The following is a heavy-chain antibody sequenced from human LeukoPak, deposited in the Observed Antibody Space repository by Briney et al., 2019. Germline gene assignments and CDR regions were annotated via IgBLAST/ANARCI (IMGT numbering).Heavy chain of an antibody. CDR3: ARAGTHMVRGADDAFDI. V-gene: IGHV4-59*06. Sequence: SETLSLTCTVSGGSISNYYWSWIRQPPGKGLEWIGYIYYSGSTYYNPSLKSRVTISVDTSKNQFSLKLSSVTAADTAVYYCARAGTHMVRGADDAFDIWGQGTMVTVSS. CDR2: IYYSGST. J-gene: IGHJ3*02. CDR1: GGSISNYY. D-gene: IGHD3-10*01.